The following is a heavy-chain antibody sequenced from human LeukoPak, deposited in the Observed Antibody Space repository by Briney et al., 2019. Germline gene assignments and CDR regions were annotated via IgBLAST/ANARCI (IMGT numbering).Heavy chain of an antibody. J-gene: IGHJ6*03. CDR2: IGYGGVSI. CDR3: VKSWGWTRPYYNYMHV. CDR1: GFPFNKFA. D-gene: IGHD3/OR15-3a*01. V-gene: IGHV3-23*01. Sequence: GGSLRLSCVASGFPFNKFAMTWVRQVPGKGLEWVAIIGYGGVSIYYADSVKGRFTISRDDSNNTLSLQMNNLRAEDTSIYYCVKSWGWTRPYYNYMHVWGKGTTVTVSS.